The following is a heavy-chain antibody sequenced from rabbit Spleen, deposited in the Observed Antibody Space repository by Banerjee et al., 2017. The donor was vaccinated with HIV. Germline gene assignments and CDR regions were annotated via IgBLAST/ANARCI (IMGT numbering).Heavy chain of an antibody. CDR1: GFSFSTNYY. CDR3: ARGGYGGHIYAMGL. J-gene: IGHJ4*01. V-gene: IGHV1S40*01. D-gene: IGHD4-2*01. Sequence: QSLEESGGDLVKPGASLTLTCTASGFSFSTNYYICWVRQAPGKGLEWIGCMYPDGIGSTAYASWAKGRFTISKTSSTTVTLQMTSLTDADTATYFCARGGYGGHIYAMGLWGPGTLVTVS. CDR2: MYPDGIGST.